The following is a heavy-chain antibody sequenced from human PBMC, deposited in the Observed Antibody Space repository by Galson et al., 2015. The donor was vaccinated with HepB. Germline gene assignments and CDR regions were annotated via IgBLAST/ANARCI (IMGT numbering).Heavy chain of an antibody. Sequence: SLRLSCAASGFTFSSYAMHWVRQAPGKGLEYVSAISSNGGSTYYANSVKGRFTISRDNSKNTLYLQMGSLRAEDMAVYYCARVGCSSTSCYPYWGQGTLVTVSS. CDR3: ARVGCSSTSCYPY. J-gene: IGHJ4*02. CDR2: ISSNGGST. CDR1: GFTFSSYA. D-gene: IGHD2-2*01. V-gene: IGHV3-64*01.